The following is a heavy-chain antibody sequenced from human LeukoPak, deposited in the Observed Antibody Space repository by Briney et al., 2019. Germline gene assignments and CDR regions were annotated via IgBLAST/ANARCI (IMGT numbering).Heavy chain of an antibody. V-gene: IGHV5-10-1*01. CDR1: GYSFTNYW. J-gene: IGHJ6*02. CDR2: IDPSDSYI. D-gene: IGHD4-17*01. CDR3: ARVRVTTSLYYYYYGFDV. Sequence: GESLKISCKGSGYSFTNYWISWVRQMPGKGLEWTGRIDPSDSYINYSPSFQGHVTISADKSISTAYLQWSSLKASDTAIYYCARVRVTTSLYYYYYGFDVWGQGTTVTVSS.